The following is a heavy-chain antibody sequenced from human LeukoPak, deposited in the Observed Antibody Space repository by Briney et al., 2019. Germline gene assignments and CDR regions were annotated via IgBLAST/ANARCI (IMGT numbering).Heavy chain of an antibody. CDR1: GFTFSNYW. Sequence: GGSLRLSCAASGFTFSNYWMTWVRQAPGKGLEWVAHINQDGSKEYYMDTVKARFTISRDNAKNSLSLQMNSLRAEDTAVYYCVRDGGVSGYDLLDYWGQGTLVTVSS. D-gene: IGHD5-12*01. V-gene: IGHV3-7*01. CDR3: VRDGGVSGYDLLDY. CDR2: INQDGSKE. J-gene: IGHJ4*02.